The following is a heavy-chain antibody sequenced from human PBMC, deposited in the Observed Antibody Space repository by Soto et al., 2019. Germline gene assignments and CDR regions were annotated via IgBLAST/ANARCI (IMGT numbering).Heavy chain of an antibody. CDR3: ARHGMYSSGYSDY. J-gene: IGHJ4*02. Sequence: QVQLQESGPGLVKPSETLSLTCTVSGGSINSYYWSWIRQPPGKGLEYIGHIYYTGSTNYIPSLKSRLTISVDTSQNQFSLKLSSVTAADTAVYYCARHGMYSSGYSDYWGQGTLVTVSS. V-gene: IGHV4-59*08. D-gene: IGHD6-19*01. CDR1: GGSINSYY. CDR2: IYYTGST.